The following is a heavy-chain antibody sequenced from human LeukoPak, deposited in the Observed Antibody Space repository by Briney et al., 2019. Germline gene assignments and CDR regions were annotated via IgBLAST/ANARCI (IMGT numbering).Heavy chain of an antibody. CDR1: GYTFTSYG. CDR3: AEEDSSPSLDY. CDR2: IIPILGIA. J-gene: IGHJ4*02. D-gene: IGHD3-22*01. Sequence: SVKVSCKASGYTFTSYGISWVRQAPGQGLEWMGRIIPILGIANYAQKFQGRVTITADKSTSTAYMELSSLRSEDTAVYYCAEEDSSPSLDYWGQGTLVTVSS. V-gene: IGHV1-69*04.